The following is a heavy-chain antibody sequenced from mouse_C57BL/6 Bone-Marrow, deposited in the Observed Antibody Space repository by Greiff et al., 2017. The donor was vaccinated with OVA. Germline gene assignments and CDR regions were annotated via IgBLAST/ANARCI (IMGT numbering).Heavy chain of an antibody. V-gene: IGHV1-4*01. CDR3: TRGYYFDY. J-gene: IGHJ2*01. CDR2: IDPTNDYT. Sequence: QVQLKQSGAELARPGASVKMSSKASGYTFTSYTIHWVKQRPGQGLEWIGYIDPTNDYTNYNQKFKGKATLTADKSSSTAYMQLSSLTSEDSAVYYCTRGYYFDYWGQGTTLTVSS. CDR1: GYTFTSYT.